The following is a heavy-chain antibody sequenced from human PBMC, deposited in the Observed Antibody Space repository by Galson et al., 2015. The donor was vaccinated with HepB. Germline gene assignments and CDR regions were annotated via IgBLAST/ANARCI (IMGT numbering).Heavy chain of an antibody. J-gene: IGHJ4*02. Sequence: SVKVSCKASGYTFTSYYMHWVRQAPGQGLEWMGIINPSGGSTSYAQKFQGRVTMTRDTSTSTVYMELSSLRSEDTAVYYCAREAQTGTTHGFIPCFDYWGQGTLVTVSS. CDR3: AREAQTGTTHGFIPCFDY. CDR1: GYTFTSYY. V-gene: IGHV1-46*01. D-gene: IGHD1-7*01. CDR2: INPSGGST.